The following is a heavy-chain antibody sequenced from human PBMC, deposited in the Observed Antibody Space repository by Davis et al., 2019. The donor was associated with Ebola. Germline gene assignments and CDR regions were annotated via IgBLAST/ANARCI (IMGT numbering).Heavy chain of an antibody. V-gene: IGHV5-51*01. CDR3: ARQIVVVVAASKTGRFDP. D-gene: IGHD2-15*01. CDR1: GYSSTSYW. Sequence: TVSCKGSGYSSTSYWIGWVRQMPGKGLEWMGIIYPGDSDTRYSPSFQGQVTISADKSISTAYLQWSSLKASDTAMYYCARQIVVVVAASKTGRFDPWGQGTLVTVSS. CDR2: IYPGDSDT. J-gene: IGHJ5*02.